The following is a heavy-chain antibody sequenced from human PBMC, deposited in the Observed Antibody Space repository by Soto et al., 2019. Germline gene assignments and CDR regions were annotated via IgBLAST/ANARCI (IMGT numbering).Heavy chain of an antibody. CDR2: ILNDGSEE. Sequence: QVQLVESGGGVVQPGRSLRLSCVTSGFTFSHYGMHWVRQAPGKGLEWVAVILNDGSEEKYADSVRGRFIISRDDSRNTLHLQMDSLGTEDTAIYYCAKDVLRGYYSDHYESWGQGTLVTVSS. CDR1: GFTFSHYG. J-gene: IGHJ4*02. V-gene: IGHV3-30*18. CDR3: AKDVLRGYYSDHYES. D-gene: IGHD3-3*01.